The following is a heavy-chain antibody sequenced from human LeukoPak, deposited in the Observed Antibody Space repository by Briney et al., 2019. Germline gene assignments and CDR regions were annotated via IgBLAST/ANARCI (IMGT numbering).Heavy chain of an antibody. J-gene: IGHJ4*02. V-gene: IGHV3-53*01. Sequence: GGSLRLSCAASGFTVSSNYMSWVRQAPGKGLEWVSVIYSGGSTYYADSVKGRFTISRDNAKNSLYLQMNSLRAEDTAAYYCARDGYCSGSSCYSTTDYWGQGTLVTVSS. D-gene: IGHD2-15*01. CDR3: ARDGYCSGSSCYSTTDY. CDR2: IYSGGST. CDR1: GFTVSSNY.